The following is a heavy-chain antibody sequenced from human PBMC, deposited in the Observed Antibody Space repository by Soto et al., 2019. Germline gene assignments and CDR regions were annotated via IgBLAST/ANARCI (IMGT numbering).Heavy chain of an antibody. D-gene: IGHD3-22*01. V-gene: IGHV4-59*08. CDR1: GGSISSYY. CDR2: IYYSGST. CDR3: ASVSYYYPSTSYSHY. J-gene: IGHJ4*02. Sequence: SETLSLSCTVSGGSISSYYWSWIRQPPGKGLEWIGYIYYSGSTNYNPSLKSRVTISVDTSKNQFSLKLSSVTAADTAVYYCASVSYYYPSTSYSHYWCQGTLLTVSS.